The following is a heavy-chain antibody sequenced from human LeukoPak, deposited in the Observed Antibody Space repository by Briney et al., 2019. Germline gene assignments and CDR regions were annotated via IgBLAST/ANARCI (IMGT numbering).Heavy chain of an antibody. CDR3: ARSWYYNPSLLDY. Sequence: KPSETLSLTCTVSGGSISSYYWSWIRQPPGKGLEWIGYIYYSGSTNYNPSLKSRVTISVDTSKNQFSLKLSSVTAADTAVYYCARSWYYNPSLLDYWGQGTLVTVSS. CDR1: GGSISSYY. J-gene: IGHJ4*02. V-gene: IGHV4-59*01. D-gene: IGHD3-10*01. CDR2: IYYSGST.